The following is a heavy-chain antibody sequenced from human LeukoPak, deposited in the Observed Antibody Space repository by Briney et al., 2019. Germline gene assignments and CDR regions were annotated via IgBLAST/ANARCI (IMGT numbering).Heavy chain of an antibody. CDR3: AREGYSYGYGVDY. CDR2: IYTSGST. V-gene: IGHV4-4*07. D-gene: IGHD5-18*01. J-gene: IGHJ4*02. Sequence: SETLSLTCTVSGGSFSSYFWTWIRQPAGKGLEWIGRIYTSGSTNYNPSLKSRVTMSVDTSKNQFSLKLSSVTAADTAVYYCAREGYSYGYGVDYWGQGTLVTVSS. CDR1: GGSFSSYF.